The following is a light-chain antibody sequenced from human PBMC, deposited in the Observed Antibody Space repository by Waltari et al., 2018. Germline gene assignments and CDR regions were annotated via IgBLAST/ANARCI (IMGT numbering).Light chain of an antibody. J-gene: IGKJ3*01. Sequence: DIQMTQSPSSLSASVGDRVTITCRASQDISTKLSWYQQKPGKAPKRLIYGASTLQGGVPSRFSGGGSGAVFTLTISSLQPEDFTTYYCLQYHFAPFTFGPGTELEIK. CDR3: LQYHFAPFT. V-gene: IGKV1-17*01. CDR1: QDISTK. CDR2: GAS.